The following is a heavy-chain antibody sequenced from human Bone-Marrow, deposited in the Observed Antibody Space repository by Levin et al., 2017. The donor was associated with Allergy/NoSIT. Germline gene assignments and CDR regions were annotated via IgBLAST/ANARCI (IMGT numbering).Heavy chain of an antibody. CDR1: GGSFSGYY. D-gene: IGHD4-17*01. CDR2: INHSGST. J-gene: IGHJ2*01. CDR3: ARKGNYADYWYFDL. Sequence: SETLSLTCAVYGGSFSGYYWSWIRQPPGKGLEWIAEINHSGSTNYNPSLKSRVTISVDTSKNQFSLKLSSVTAADTAVYYCARKGNYADYWYFDLWGRGTLVTVSS. V-gene: IGHV4-34*01.